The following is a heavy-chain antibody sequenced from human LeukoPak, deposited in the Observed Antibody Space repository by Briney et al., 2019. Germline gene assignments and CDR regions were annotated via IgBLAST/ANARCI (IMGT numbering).Heavy chain of an antibody. CDR2: IYSGGST. CDR3: ARGVGYCSGGKCYFDQ. D-gene: IGHD2-15*01. CDR1: GFTVSSNY. V-gene: IGHV3-53*01. J-gene: IGHJ4*02. Sequence: GGSLRLSCAASGFTVSSNYVSWVRQAPGKGLEWVSVIYSGGSTYYADSVKGRFTISRDNSKNTLYLQMNSLRAEDTAVYYCARGVGYCSGGKCYFDQWGQGTLVTVSS.